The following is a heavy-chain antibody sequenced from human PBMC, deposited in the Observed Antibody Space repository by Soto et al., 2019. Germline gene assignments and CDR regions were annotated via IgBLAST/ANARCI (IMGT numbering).Heavy chain of an antibody. J-gene: IGHJ6*02. Sequence: GASSEVSCKASGYTFTSYAMHWVRQAPGQRLEWMGWINAGNGNTKYSQKFQGRVTITRDTSASTAYMELSSLRSEDTAVYYCARGEVPYYDFWSGSIPTGMDVWGQGTTVTVSS. CDR1: GYTFTSYA. D-gene: IGHD3-3*01. V-gene: IGHV1-3*01. CDR3: ARGEVPYYDFWSGSIPTGMDV. CDR2: INAGNGNT.